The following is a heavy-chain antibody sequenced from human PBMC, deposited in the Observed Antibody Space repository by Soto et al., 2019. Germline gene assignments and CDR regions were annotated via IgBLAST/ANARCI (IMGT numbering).Heavy chain of an antibody. Sequence: QVQLQESGPGLVKPSETLSLTCTVSGDSIDTSRYYWGWVRQPPGKGLEWLGTIYYSETTYSNPSLKSRVTLSADPSKNQFSLKLSSVTAADTAFYSCARLRGAFRISTTNCFDPWGQGTLVTVSS. CDR2: IYYSETT. D-gene: IGHD2-2*01. CDR3: ARLRGAFRISTTNCFDP. CDR1: GDSIDTSRYY. V-gene: IGHV4-39*01. J-gene: IGHJ5*02.